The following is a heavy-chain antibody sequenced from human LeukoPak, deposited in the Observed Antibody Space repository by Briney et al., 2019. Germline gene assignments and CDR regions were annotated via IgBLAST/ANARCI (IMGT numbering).Heavy chain of an antibody. J-gene: IGHJ4*02. CDR2: ISYDGSNK. CDR3: AKDPITMIEAYYFDY. Sequence: GGSLRLSCAASGFTFSSYGMQWVRQAPGKGLEWVAVISYDGSNKYYADSVKGRFTISRDNSKNTLYLQMNSLRAEDTAVYYCAKDPITMIEAYYFDYWGQGTLVTVSS. CDR1: GFTFSSYG. D-gene: IGHD3-22*01. V-gene: IGHV3-30*18.